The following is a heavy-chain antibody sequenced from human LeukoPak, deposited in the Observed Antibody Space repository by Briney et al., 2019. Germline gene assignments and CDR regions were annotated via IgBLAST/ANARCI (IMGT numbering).Heavy chain of an antibody. CDR2: INHSGST. Sequence: SETLSLTCAVYGGSFSGYYWSWIRQPPGKGLEWIGEINHSGSTNYNPSLKSRVTISVDTSKNQFSLKLSSVTAADTAVYYCARGGIKPSVGGGDRFDPWGQGTLVTVSS. CDR3: ARGGIKPSVGGGDRFDP. CDR1: GGSFSGYY. D-gene: IGHD1-14*01. V-gene: IGHV4-34*01. J-gene: IGHJ5*02.